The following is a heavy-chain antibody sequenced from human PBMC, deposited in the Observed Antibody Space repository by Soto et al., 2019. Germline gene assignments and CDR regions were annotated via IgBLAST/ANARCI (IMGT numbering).Heavy chain of an antibody. Sequence: QVQLVQSGAEVKKPGASVRISCKASGYSFTSYYMHWVRQAPGQGLEWMGLISPTGSTTNYAQKFQGRVTMIRDTSTSTDYREMNSLRSEETAMYYCARDNSAAGLGWWFDPWSQGTLVIVSS. D-gene: IGHD6-13*01. CDR1: GYSFTSYY. V-gene: IGHV1-46*01. J-gene: IGHJ5*02. CDR2: ISPTGSTT. CDR3: ARDNSAAGLGWWFDP.